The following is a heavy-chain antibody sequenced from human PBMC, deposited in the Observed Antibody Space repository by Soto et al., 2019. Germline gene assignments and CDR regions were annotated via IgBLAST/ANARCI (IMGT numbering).Heavy chain of an antibody. CDR3: ARGRANYVWGSYRHYYFDY. V-gene: IGHV4-34*01. D-gene: IGHD3-16*02. CDR2: INHSGST. Sequence: KTSETLSLTCAFYCGSFIGYYWSWIRQPPGKGLEWIGEINHSGSTNYNPSLKSRVTISVDTSKNQFSLKLSSVTAADTAVYYCARGRANYVWGSYRHYYFDYWGQGTLVTVSS. J-gene: IGHJ4*02. CDR1: CGSFIGYY.